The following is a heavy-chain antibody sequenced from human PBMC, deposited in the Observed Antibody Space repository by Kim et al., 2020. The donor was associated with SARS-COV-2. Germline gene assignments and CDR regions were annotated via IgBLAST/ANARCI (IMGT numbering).Heavy chain of an antibody. Sequence: GGSLRLSCEGTGFSFSDYDMYWVRLATGKGLEWVSTIRITGDTYYSASVEGRFTISRENAKNSVYLQMNSLRVGDSALYYCARGTGPVRWPLDYWGQGIRVTVSS. D-gene: IGHD3-10*01. CDR1: GFSFSDYD. V-gene: IGHV3-13*04. CDR2: IRITGDT. CDR3: ARGTGPVRWPLDY. J-gene: IGHJ4*02.